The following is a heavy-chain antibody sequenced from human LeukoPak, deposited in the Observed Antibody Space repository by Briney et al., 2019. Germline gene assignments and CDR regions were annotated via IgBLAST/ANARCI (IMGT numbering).Heavy chain of an antibody. CDR3: AKDHFPRRVGYNGGESDY. CDR2: INPNSGGT. Sequence: ASVKVSCKASGYTFTGYYMHWVRQALGQGLEWMGWINPNSGGTNYAQKFQGRVTMTRDTSISTAYMELSRLRSDDTAVYYCAKDHFPRRVGYNGGESDYWGQGTLVTISS. V-gene: IGHV1-2*02. D-gene: IGHD5-24*01. J-gene: IGHJ4*02. CDR1: GYTFTGYY.